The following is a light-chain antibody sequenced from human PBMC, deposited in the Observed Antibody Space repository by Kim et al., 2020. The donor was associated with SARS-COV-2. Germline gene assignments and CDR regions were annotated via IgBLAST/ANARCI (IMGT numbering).Light chain of an antibody. CDR2: GYN. CDR3: HSRDGSDNPVL. Sequence: VGHTVKCTFQGDNLTGYYAGWCQQKGGQAPLIVFYGYNNRPSGIPDRFSGSSSRNTASLTITEAKAEDIAYNYCHSRDGSDNPVLCGGGTQLTVL. V-gene: IGLV3-19*01. CDR1: NLTGYY. J-gene: IGLJ3*02.